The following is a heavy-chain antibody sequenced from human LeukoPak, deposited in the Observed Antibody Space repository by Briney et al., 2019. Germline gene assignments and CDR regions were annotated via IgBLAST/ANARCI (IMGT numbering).Heavy chain of an antibody. CDR3: ARDQWGDGYTTWEGWFDP. CDR2: ISAYNGNT. CDR1: GYTFTSYG. V-gene: IGHV1-18*01. D-gene: IGHD5-24*01. J-gene: IGHJ5*02. Sequence: ASVKASCKASGYTFTSYGISWVRQAPGQGLEWRGWISAYNGNTNYAQKLQGRVTMTTDTSTSTAYLELRSLRSDDTAVYYCARDQWGDGYTTWEGWFDPWGQGTLVTVSS.